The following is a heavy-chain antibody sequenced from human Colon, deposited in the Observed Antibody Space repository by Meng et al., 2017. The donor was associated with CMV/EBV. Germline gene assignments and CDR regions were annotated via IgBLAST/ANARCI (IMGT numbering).Heavy chain of an antibody. CDR2: IWSDESNG. Sequence: GGSLRLSCTASGFMFRTSGMHWVRQSPGRGLEWVANIWSDESNGDYAESVKGRFRISRDNAKNSLYLQMNSLRAEDTAVYYCARDKEWLATGYYYGMDVWGLGTTVTVSS. V-gene: IGHV3-33*01. J-gene: IGHJ6*02. D-gene: IGHD6-19*01. CDR3: ARDKEWLATGYYYGMDV. CDR1: GFMFRTSG.